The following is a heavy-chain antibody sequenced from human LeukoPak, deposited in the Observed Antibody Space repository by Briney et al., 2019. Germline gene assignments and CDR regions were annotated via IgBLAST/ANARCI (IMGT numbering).Heavy chain of an antibody. J-gene: IGHJ5*02. CDR1: GYTFTSYG. Sequence: ATVKVSCKASGYTFTSYGISWVRQAPGQGLEWMGWISAYNGNTNYAQKLQGRVTMTTDTSTSTAYLELRSLRSDDTAVYCCARAEAVASNWFDPWGQGTLVTVSS. V-gene: IGHV1-18*01. CDR2: ISAYNGNT. D-gene: IGHD6-19*01. CDR3: ARAEAVASNWFDP.